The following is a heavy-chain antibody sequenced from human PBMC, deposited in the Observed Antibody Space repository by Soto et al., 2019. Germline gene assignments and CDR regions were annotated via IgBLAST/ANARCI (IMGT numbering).Heavy chain of an antibody. D-gene: IGHD5-12*01. CDR2: IYYSGST. J-gene: IGHJ3*02. V-gene: IGHV4-31*03. CDR1: GGSISSGCYY. Sequence: SETLSLTCPVSGGSISSGCYYWSWIRQHPGKGLEWIGYIYYSGSTYYNPSLKSRVTISVDTSKNQFSLKLSSVTAADTAVYYCARARGYDFAFDIWGQGTMVTVSS. CDR3: ARARGYDFAFDI.